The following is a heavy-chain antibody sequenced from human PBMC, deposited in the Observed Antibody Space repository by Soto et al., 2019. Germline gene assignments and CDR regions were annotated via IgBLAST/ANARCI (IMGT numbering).Heavy chain of an antibody. CDR3: ARDQPFHGSGSYYDY. V-gene: IGHV1-69*04. J-gene: IGHJ4*02. D-gene: IGHD3-10*01. CDR2: IIPILGIA. CDR1: GGTFSSYT. Sequence: SVKVSCKASGGTFSSYTISWVRQAPGQGLEWMGRIIPILGIANYAQKFQGRVTITADKSTSTAYMELSSLRSEDTAVYYCARDQPFHGSGSYYDYWGQGTLVTVSS.